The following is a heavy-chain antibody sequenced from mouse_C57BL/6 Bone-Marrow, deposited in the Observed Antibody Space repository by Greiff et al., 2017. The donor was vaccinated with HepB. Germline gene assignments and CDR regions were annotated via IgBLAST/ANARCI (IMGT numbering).Heavy chain of an antibody. CDR3: TRVGDGYYVRWYFDV. CDR1: GFTFSSYA. V-gene: IGHV5-9-1*02. Sequence: EVKLVESGEGLVKPGGSLKLSCAASGFTFSSYAMSWVRQTPEKRLEWVAYISSGGDYIYYADTVKGRFTISRDNARNTLYLQMSSLKSEDTAMYYCTRVGDGYYVRWYFDVWGTGTTVTVSS. CDR2: ISSGGDYI. J-gene: IGHJ1*03. D-gene: IGHD2-3*01.